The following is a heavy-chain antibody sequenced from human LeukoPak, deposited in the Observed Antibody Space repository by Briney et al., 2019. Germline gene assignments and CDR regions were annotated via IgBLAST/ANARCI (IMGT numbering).Heavy chain of an antibody. J-gene: IGHJ4*02. V-gene: IGHV1-24*01. CDR1: GYTLTELS. CDR3: ATVTLYSDSDRYFDY. D-gene: IGHD4-11*01. CDR2: FDPEDGET. Sequence: ASVKVSFKVSGYTLTELSMHWVRQAPGKGLEWMGGFDPEDGETIYAQKFQGKVTMTEDTSTDTAYMELSGLRSEDTAVYYCATVTLYSDSDRYFDYWGQGTLVTVSS.